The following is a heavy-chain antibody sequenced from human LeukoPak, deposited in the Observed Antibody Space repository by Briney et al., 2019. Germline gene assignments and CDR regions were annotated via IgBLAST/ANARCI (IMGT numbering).Heavy chain of an antibody. Sequence: GGSLRLSCAASGFTVSGLFMSWVRQPPGKGLQFVSLITRGVVTQYADSVTAPVTISRDNFKNSLFLQMNSLRAEDTAVYYCARGRSTTTIFDYWGQGTLVTVSS. V-gene: IGHV3-53*01. CDR2: ITRGVVT. D-gene: IGHD5-12*01. CDR1: GFTVSGLF. J-gene: IGHJ4*02. CDR3: ARGRSTTTIFDY.